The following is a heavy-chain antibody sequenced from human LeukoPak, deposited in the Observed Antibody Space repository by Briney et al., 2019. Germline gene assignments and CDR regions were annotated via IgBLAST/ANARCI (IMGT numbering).Heavy chain of an antibody. J-gene: IGHJ4*02. CDR3: ARGVYPTHFDY. CDR1: GGSISNYY. D-gene: IGHD5/OR15-5a*01. Sequence: SETLSLTCTVSGGSISNYYWNWIRQPPGKGLEWIGYIYYSGSTNYNPSLKSRVTISVDTSKNQFSLKLSSVTPADTAVYYCARGVYPTHFDYWAREPWSPSPQ. CDR2: IYYSGST. V-gene: IGHV4-59*01.